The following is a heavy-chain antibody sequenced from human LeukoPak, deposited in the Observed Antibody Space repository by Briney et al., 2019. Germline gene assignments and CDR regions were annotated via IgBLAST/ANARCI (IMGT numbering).Heavy chain of an antibody. Sequence: SETLSLTCAVNGGSFSGYYWSWIRQPPGRGLEWIGEINHSGSTNYNPSLKSRVTVSVDTSKNQFSLKLSSVTAADTAVYYCARGPGIAVAGYFDYWGQGTLVTVSS. D-gene: IGHD6-19*01. CDR1: GGSFSGYY. CDR2: INHSGST. CDR3: ARGPGIAVAGYFDY. J-gene: IGHJ4*02. V-gene: IGHV4-34*01.